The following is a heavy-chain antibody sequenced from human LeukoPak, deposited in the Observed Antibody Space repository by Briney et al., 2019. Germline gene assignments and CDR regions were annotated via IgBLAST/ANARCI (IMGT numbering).Heavy chain of an antibody. J-gene: IGHJ4*02. V-gene: IGHV3-33*01. CDR2: IWYDGSNK. CDR3: ARPIAVAGTSTPLDY. Sequence: GGSLRLSCAASGFTFSSYGMHWVRQAPGKGLEWVAVIWYDGSNKYYADSVKGRLTISRDNSKNTLYLQMNSLRAEDTAVYYCARPIAVAGTSTPLDYWGQGTLVTVSS. D-gene: IGHD6-19*01. CDR1: GFTFSSYG.